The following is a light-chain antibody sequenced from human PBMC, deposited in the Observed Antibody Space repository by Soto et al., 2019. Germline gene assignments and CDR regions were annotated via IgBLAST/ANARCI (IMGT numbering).Light chain of an antibody. CDR2: DAS. J-gene: IGKJ3*01. CDR1: QSVSSY. V-gene: IGKV3-11*01. Sequence: EIVLTQSPATLSLSPGERATLSCRASQSVSSYLAWYQQKPGQAPRLLIYDASNRATGIPARFSGSGSGTDFTLTISRLEPEDFAVYYWQQRSNWSTFGPGTKVDIK. CDR3: QQRSNWST.